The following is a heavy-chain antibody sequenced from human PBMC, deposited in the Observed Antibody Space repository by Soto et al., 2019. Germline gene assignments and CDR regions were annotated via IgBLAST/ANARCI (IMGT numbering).Heavy chain of an antibody. Sequence: GGSLRLSCAASGFTFSSYGMHWVRQAPGKGLEWVAVISYDGSNKYYADSVKGRFTISRDNSKNTLYLQMNSLRAEDTAVYYCAKQAMIVYSLFDYWGQGTLVTVSS. CDR2: ISYDGSNK. D-gene: IGHD3-22*01. J-gene: IGHJ4*02. CDR1: GFTFSSYG. V-gene: IGHV3-30*18. CDR3: AKQAMIVYSLFDY.